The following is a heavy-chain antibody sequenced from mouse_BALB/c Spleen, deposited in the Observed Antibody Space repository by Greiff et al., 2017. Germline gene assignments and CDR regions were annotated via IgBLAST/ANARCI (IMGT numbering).Heavy chain of an antibody. D-gene: IGHD1-1*01. CDR1: GFTFSSYA. Sequence: EVMLVGSGGGLVKPGGSLKLSCAASGFTFSSYAMSWVRQTPEKRLEWVASISSGGSTYYPDSVKGRFTISRDNARNILYLQMSSLRSEDTAMYYCARGNYGSSYVWYFDVWGAGTTVTVSS. CDR3: ARGNYGSSYVWYFDV. J-gene: IGHJ1*01. CDR2: ISSGGST. V-gene: IGHV5-6-5*01.